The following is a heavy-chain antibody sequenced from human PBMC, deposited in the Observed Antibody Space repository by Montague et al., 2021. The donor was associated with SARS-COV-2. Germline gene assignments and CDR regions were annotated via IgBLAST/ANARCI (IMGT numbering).Heavy chain of an antibody. V-gene: IGHV6-1*01. D-gene: IGHD6-19*01. CDR2: TYYRSKWYS. CDR1: GDSVSSNSVA. Sequence: CAISGDSVSSNSVAWSWIRLSPSRGLEWLGRTYYRSKWYSDYAPSVRGRLTVNPDASKNEFSLELNHVTPEDTAVYYCVRYSGWFYFDFWGQGTLVTVSS. CDR3: VRYSGWFYFDF. J-gene: IGHJ4*02.